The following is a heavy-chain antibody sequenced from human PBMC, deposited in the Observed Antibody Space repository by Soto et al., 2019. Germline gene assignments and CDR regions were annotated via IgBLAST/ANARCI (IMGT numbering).Heavy chain of an antibody. CDR1: GYTFTNYE. D-gene: IGHD4-17*01. J-gene: IGHJ4*02. CDR2: MIPSSGKT. Sequence: GASVKVSCKTSGYTFTNYEINWVRQATGQGLEWMGWMIPSSGKTGYAPKFRGRVSMTKDTSKSTAYMELSSLRSDDTAVYYCVRWVPTVTTDYWGQGTLVTVSS. CDR3: VRWVPTVTTDY. V-gene: IGHV1-8*01.